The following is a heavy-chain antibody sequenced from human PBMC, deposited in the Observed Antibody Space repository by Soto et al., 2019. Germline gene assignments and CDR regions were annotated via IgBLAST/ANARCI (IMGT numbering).Heavy chain of an antibody. CDR3: AKDPHVTVTTSDWFDP. CDR1: VFTFSSYA. D-gene: IGHD4-17*01. Sequence: GSLRLSCAASVFTFSSYAMSWVRQAPGKGLEWVSAISGSGGSTYYADSVKGRFTISRDNSKNTLYLQMNSLRAEDTAVYYCAKDPHVTVTTSDWFDPWGQGTLVTVSS. CDR2: ISGSGGST. J-gene: IGHJ5*02. V-gene: IGHV3-23*01.